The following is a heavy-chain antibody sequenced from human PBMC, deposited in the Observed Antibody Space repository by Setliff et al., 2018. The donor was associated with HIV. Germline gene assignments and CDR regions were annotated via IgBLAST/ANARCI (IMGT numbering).Heavy chain of an antibody. CDR3: ARGGRGYMYG. Sequence: PSETLSLTCTVSSGSITSYSWNWIRQPPEKGLEWIGYINTSGSTNYNPSLKSRVTISVDTSKDQFSLKLSSVTAADTAVYYCARGGRGYMYGWGRGTLVTVSS. CDR2: INTSGST. CDR1: SGSITSYS. V-gene: IGHV4-4*08. J-gene: IGHJ4*02. D-gene: IGHD5-18*01.